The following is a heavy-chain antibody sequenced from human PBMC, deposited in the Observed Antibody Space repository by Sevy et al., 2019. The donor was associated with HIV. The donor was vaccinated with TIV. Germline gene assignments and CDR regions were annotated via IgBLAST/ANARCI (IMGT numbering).Heavy chain of an antibody. Sequence: QRGGSLRLSCAASGFTFSKYAMYWVRQAPGKGLEWMAVISYDGSNKQYADSVEGRFTISRDNSKNTLYLQMNSLRAEDTAVYYCATDSFGVIITDYFDYWGQGTLVTVSS. CDR1: GFTFSKYA. V-gene: IGHV3-30*04. CDR2: ISYDGSNK. D-gene: IGHD3-3*01. CDR3: ATDSFGVIITDYFDY. J-gene: IGHJ4*02.